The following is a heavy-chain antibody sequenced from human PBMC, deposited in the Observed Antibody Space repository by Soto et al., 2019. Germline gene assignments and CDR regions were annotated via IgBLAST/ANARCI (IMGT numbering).Heavy chain of an antibody. Sequence: GESLKISFKASGYTFTSQLICWVRQKSVIGLEWMGLIFPGDSDTRYSPSFQGQVTISADKSISTAFLQWSSLEASDTAMYYCARLVDGYPGYWGQGTLVTVCS. V-gene: IGHV5-51*01. CDR1: GYTFTSQL. J-gene: IGHJ4*02. D-gene: IGHD5-18*01. CDR3: ARLVDGYPGY. CDR2: IFPGDSDT.